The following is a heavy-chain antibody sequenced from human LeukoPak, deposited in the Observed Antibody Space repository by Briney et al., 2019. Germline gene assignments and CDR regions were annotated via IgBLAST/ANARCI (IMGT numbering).Heavy chain of an antibody. Sequence: ASVKVSCKVSGYTLTELSMHWVRQAPGKGLEWMGGFDPEDGETIYAQKFQGRVTMTEDTSTDTAYMELSSLRSEDTAVYYCAILHDSSGYYGLFDYWGQGTLVTVSS. D-gene: IGHD3-22*01. CDR2: FDPEDGET. J-gene: IGHJ4*02. V-gene: IGHV1-24*01. CDR1: GYTLTELS. CDR3: AILHDSSGYYGLFDY.